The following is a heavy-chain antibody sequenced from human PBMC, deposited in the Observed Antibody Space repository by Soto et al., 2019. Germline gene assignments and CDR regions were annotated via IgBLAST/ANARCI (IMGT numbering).Heavy chain of an antibody. V-gene: IGHV4-39*01. D-gene: IGHD3-9*01. Sequence: QLQLQESGPGLVKPSETLSLTCTVSGGSISSSSYYWGWIRQPPGKGLEWIGSIYYSGSTYYNASLKSRVTISVDTSKNQFSLKLSSVTAADTAVYYCASLDVLTGYNYYFDYWGQGTLVTVSS. CDR2: IYYSGST. CDR3: ASLDVLTGYNYYFDY. CDR1: GGSISSSSYY. J-gene: IGHJ4*02.